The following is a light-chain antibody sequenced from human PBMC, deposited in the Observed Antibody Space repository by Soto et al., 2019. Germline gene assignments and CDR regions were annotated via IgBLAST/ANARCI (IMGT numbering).Light chain of an antibody. V-gene: IGKV3-11*01. CDR2: DAS. CDR1: QSVSSY. CDR3: QQRSNWPSYT. Sequence: EIVLTQSPATLSLSPGERATLSCRASQSVSSYFSWYQQKPGQAPRLLIYDASNRATGIPDRFSGSGSGTDFTLTISSLEPEDFAVYYCQQRSNWPSYTFGQGTKLEIK. J-gene: IGKJ2*01.